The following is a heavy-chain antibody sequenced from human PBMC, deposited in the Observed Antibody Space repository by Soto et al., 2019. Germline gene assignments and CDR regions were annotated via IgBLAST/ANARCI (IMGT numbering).Heavy chain of an antibody. CDR1: GGSFSGYY. CDR2: INHSGST. J-gene: IGHJ4*02. Sequence: PSETLSLTCAVYGGSFSGYYWSWIRQPPGKGLEWIGEINHSGSTNYNPSLKSRVTISVDTSKNQFSLKLSSVTAADTAVYYCARDYYDSSGYYSEIDYWGQGTLVTVSS. CDR3: ARDYYDSSGYYSEIDY. D-gene: IGHD3-22*01. V-gene: IGHV4-34*01.